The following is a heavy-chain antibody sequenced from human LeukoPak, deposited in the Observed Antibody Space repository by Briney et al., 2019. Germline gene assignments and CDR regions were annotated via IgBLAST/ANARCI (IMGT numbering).Heavy chain of an antibody. V-gene: IGHV3-53*01. J-gene: IGHJ4*02. Sequence: GGSLRLSCVVSGFTVSSNYMSWVRQAPGKGLEWVSVLYSGGNTYHADSVKGRFTISRDNSKNTLYLQMNSLRAEDTAVYYCAREGASSSFGYWGQGTLVTVSS. CDR1: GFTVSSNY. CDR3: AREGASSSFGY. D-gene: IGHD6-13*01. CDR2: LYSGGNT.